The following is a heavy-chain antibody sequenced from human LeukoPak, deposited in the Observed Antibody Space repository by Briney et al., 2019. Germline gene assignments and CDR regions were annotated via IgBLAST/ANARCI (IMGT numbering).Heavy chain of an antibody. V-gene: IGHV3-30*02. CDR2: IRNDGSII. CDR1: GFTFSSYG. CDR3: AKDTPLCYFDY. Sequence: GGSLRLSCAASGFTFSSYGMHWIRQAPGKGLEWVAFIRNDGSIIYNADSVKGRFTISRDNSKNTLYLQMYSLRADDTAVYYCAKDTPLCYFDYWGQGILVTVSS. D-gene: IGHD3-16*01. J-gene: IGHJ4*02.